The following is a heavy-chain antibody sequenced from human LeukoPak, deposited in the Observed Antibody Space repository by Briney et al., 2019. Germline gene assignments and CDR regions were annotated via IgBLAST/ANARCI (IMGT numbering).Heavy chain of an antibody. D-gene: IGHD5-24*01. V-gene: IGHV1-46*01. CDR3: ARAVRDGYNPPHFDY. J-gene: IGHJ4*02. CDR1: GYTFTPYS. Sequence: ASVKVSCKASGYTFTPYSMHWVRQAPGQGLEWMGVINPSGGSTSYAQKFQGRVTMTRDTSTSTVYMELSSLRSEDTAVYYCARAVRDGYNPPHFDYWGQGTLVTVSS. CDR2: INPSGGST.